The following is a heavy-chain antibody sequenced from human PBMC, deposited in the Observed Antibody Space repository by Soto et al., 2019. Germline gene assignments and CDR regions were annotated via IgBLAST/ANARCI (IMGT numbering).Heavy chain of an antibody. V-gene: IGHV3-15*01. CDR1: GFTFGNFW. J-gene: IGHJ4*02. Sequence: GGSLRLSCVTSGFTFGNFWLTWVRQAPGKGLEWVGRIKSKTDGGTTDYAAPVKGRFTISRDDSKNTLYLQMNSLKTEDTAVYYCTVSGPPYWGQGTLVTVSS. CDR3: TVSGPPY. CDR2: IKSKTDGGTT. D-gene: IGHD2-15*01.